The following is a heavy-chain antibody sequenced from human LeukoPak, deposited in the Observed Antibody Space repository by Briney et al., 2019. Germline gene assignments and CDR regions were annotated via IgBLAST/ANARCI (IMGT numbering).Heavy chain of an antibody. CDR3: AREGDAHSSGWYF. CDR1: GYTFTSYG. Sequence: SVKVSCKASGYTFTSYGISWVRQAPGQGLEWMGRIIPILGIANYAQKFQGRVTITADKSTSTAYMELSSLRSEDTAVYYCAREGDAHSSGWYFWGQGTLVTVSS. D-gene: IGHD6-19*01. J-gene: IGHJ4*02. V-gene: IGHV1-69*04. CDR2: IIPILGIA.